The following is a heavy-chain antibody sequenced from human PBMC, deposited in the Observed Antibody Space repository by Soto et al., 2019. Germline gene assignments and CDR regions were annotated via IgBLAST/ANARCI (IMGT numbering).Heavy chain of an antibody. D-gene: IGHD3-3*01. CDR2: ISDSGSAT. J-gene: IGHJ6*02. Sequence: VGSLRLSCAASGFVFSNYAMTWVRQAPGKGLEWVSDISDSGSATHYSDSVKGRFTISRDDSKNTLYLQMDSLRAEDTAVYYCARSHDFWSGYRYYYYGMDVWGQGTTVTVSS. CDR1: GFVFSNYA. CDR3: ARSHDFWSGYRYYYYGMDV. V-gene: IGHV3-23*01.